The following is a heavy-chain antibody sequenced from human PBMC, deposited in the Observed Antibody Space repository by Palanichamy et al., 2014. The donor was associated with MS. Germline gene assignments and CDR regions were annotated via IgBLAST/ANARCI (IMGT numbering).Heavy chain of an antibody. J-gene: IGHJ4*02. CDR2: ITGSGGST. Sequence: EVQLLESGGGLVQPGGSLGLSCAASGFTFSSYAMIWVRQAPGEGLEWVSSITGSGGSTYYADSVKGRFSISRDNSKNTMYVQMNSLRVEDTAVYYCAKSITGSYGVGEHWGQGTPVTVSS. D-gene: IGHD1-14*01. CDR3: AKSITGSYGVGEH. CDR1: GFTFSSYA. V-gene: IGHV3-23*01.